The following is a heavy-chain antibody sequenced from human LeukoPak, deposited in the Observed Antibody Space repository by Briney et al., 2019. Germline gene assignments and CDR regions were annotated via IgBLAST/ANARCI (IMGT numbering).Heavy chain of an antibody. J-gene: IGHJ6*03. CDR2: INPSGGST. D-gene: IGHD6-13*01. CDR1: GYTFTSYY. CDR3: ARDSLGPAAGNSAEPDYYYYYYMDV. Sequence: GASVKVSCKASGYTFTSYYMHWVRQAPGQGLEWMGIINPSGGSTSYAQKFQGRVTMTRDMSTSTVYMELSSLRSEDTAVYYCARDSLGPAAGNSAEPDYYYYYYMDVWGKGTTITVSS. V-gene: IGHV1-46*01.